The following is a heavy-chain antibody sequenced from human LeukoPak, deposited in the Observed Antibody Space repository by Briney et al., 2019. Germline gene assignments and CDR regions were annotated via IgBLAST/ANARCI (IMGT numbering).Heavy chain of an antibody. CDR3: ARAGGWSRSTIDY. V-gene: IGHV3-53*01. Sequence: GSLRLSCAASWFSVSNNYMSWVRQAPGKGLEWASVIYSDGNTYYADSVKGRFTISRDNSKNTVYFQMNSLRDEDTAVYYCARAGGWSRSTIDYWGQGTLVTVSS. CDR1: WFSVSNNY. J-gene: IGHJ4*02. CDR2: IYSDGNT. D-gene: IGHD6-19*01.